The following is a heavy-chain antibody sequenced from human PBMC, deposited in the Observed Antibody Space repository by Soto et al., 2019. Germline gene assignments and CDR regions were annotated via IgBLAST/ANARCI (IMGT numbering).Heavy chain of an antibody. J-gene: IGHJ4*02. V-gene: IGHV4-30-4*01. CDR1: GGSISSGDYY. Sequence: SETLSLTCTVSGGSISSGDYYWSWIRQPPGKGLEWIGYIYYSGSTYYNPSLKSRVTISVDTSKNQFSLKLSSVTAADTAVYYFARDGSYHGVSYWGPGTLVTVFS. CDR3: ARDGSYHGVSY. D-gene: IGHD1-26*01. CDR2: IYYSGST.